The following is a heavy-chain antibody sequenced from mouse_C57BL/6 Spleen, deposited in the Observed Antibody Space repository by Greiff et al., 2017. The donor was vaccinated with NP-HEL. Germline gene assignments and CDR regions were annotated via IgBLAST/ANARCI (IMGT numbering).Heavy chain of an antibody. V-gene: IGHV1-42*01. CDR1: GYSFTGYY. J-gene: IGHJ3*01. Sequence: EVKLVESGPELVKPGASVKISCKASGYSFTGYYMNWVKQSPEKSLEWIGEINPSTGGTTYNQKFKAKATLTVDKSSSTAYMQLKSLTSEDSAVYYCARSDYYGSSYDAYWGQGTLVTVSA. D-gene: IGHD1-1*01. CDR3: ARSDYYGSSYDAY. CDR2: INPSTGGT.